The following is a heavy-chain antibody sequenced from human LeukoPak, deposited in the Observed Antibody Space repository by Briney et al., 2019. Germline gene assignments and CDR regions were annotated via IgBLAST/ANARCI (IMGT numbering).Heavy chain of an antibody. Sequence: PSETLSLTCTVSGGSISSYYWSWIRQPAGKGLEWIGRIYTSGSTNYNPSLERRVTMSVGTSKNQFSLKLSSVTAADTAVYYCARENISLLWFGELLGYYFDYWGQGTLVTVSS. D-gene: IGHD3-10*01. CDR1: GGSISSYY. J-gene: IGHJ4*02. V-gene: IGHV4-4*07. CDR2: IYTSGST. CDR3: ARENISLLWFGELLGYYFDY.